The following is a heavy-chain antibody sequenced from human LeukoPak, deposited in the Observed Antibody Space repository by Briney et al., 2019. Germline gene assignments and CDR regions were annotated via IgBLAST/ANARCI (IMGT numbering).Heavy chain of an antibody. J-gene: IGHJ4*02. V-gene: IGHV3-48*01. CDR2: ISTAGSTM. CDR3: AREAYYYDSSGSLGY. D-gene: IGHD3-22*01. CDR1: GFTFSSYD. Sequence: GGSLRLSCAASGFTFSSYDMNWVRQAPGKGLEWVSYISTAGSTMYYADSVKGRFTISRDNAKNTLYLQMSSLRAEDTAVYYCAREAYYYDSSGSLGYWGQGTLVTVSS.